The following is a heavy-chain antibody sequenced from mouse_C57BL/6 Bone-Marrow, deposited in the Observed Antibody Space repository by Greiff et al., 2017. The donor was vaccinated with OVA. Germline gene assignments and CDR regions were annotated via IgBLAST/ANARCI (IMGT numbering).Heavy chain of an antibody. CDR3: AGWIFITTVSWYCDV. J-gene: IGHJ1*03. Sequence: VQLQQSGAELMKPGASVKLSCKATGYTFTGYWIEWVKQRPGHGLEWIGEILPGSGSTNYNEKFKGKATFTADTSSNTDYMQLSSLTTADSAIDNCAGWIFITTVSWYCDVWGTGTTVTVSS. D-gene: IGHD1-1*01. V-gene: IGHV1-9*01. CDR1: GYTFTGYW. CDR2: ILPGSGST.